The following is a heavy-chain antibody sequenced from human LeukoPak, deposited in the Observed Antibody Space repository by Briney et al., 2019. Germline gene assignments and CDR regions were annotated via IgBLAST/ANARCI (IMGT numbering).Heavy chain of an antibody. CDR1: GGSFSGYY. CDR2: INHSGST. V-gene: IGHV4-34*01. CDR3: ARGGSFRWFGELDHSYFDY. D-gene: IGHD3-10*01. J-gene: IGHJ4*02. Sequence: PSETLSPTCAVYGGSFSGYYWSWIRQPPGKGLEWIGEINHSGSTNYNPSLKSRVTISVDTSKNQFSLKLSSVTAADTAVYYCARGGSFRWFGELDHSYFDYWGQGTLVTVSS.